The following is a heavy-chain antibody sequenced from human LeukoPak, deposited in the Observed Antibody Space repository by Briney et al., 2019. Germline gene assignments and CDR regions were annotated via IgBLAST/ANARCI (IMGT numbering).Heavy chain of an antibody. Sequence: GALVKVSCKASGCTFTSYGISWVRQAPGQGLEWMGWISAYNGNTNYAQKLQGRVTMTTDTSTSTAYMELRSLRSDDTAVYYCARDPNPYYDFWSGYPKIFDYWGQGTLVTVSS. CDR1: GCTFTSYG. J-gene: IGHJ4*02. CDR3: ARDPNPYYDFWSGYPKIFDY. V-gene: IGHV1-18*01. D-gene: IGHD3-3*01. CDR2: ISAYNGNT.